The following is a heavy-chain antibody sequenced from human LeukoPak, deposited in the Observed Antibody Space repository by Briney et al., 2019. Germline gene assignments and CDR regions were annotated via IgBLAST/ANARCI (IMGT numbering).Heavy chain of an antibody. V-gene: IGHV3-9*01. CDR2: ISWNSGSI. Sequence: GGSLRLSCAASGFTFDDHAMHWVRQAPGKGLEWVSGISWNSGSIGYADSVKGRFTISSDNAKSSLYLQMNSLRAEDTALYYCAKDIGSNWPYGMDVWGRGTTVTVPS. J-gene: IGHJ6*02. CDR3: AKDIGSNWPYGMDV. CDR1: GFTFDDHA. D-gene: IGHD6-13*01.